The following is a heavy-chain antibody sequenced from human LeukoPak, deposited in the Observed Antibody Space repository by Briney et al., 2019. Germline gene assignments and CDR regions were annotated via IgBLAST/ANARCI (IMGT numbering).Heavy chain of an antibody. CDR2: INSDGSST. CDR3: ARTYDSSGYYYDGY. Sequence: PGGPLRLSCAASGFTFSSYWMHWVRQAPGKGLVWVSRINSDGSSTSYADSVKGRFTISRDNAKNTLYLQMNSLRAEDTAVYYCARTYDSSGYYYDGYWGQGTLVTVSS. J-gene: IGHJ4*02. CDR1: GFTFSSYW. V-gene: IGHV3-74*01. D-gene: IGHD3-22*01.